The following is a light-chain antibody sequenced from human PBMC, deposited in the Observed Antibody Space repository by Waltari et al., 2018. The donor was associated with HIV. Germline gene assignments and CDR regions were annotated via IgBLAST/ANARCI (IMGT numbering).Light chain of an antibody. CDR2: GAS. J-gene: IGKJ2*01. V-gene: IGKV3-20*01. Sequence: EIVLTQSPGTLSLSPGERTTLSCRANQSVASSYLAWYQQKPGQAPRLLIYGASNRATGIPDRFSGSGSVTDFTLTISRLEPEDFAVYYCQQYGTSPMYTFGQGTKLEIK. CDR3: QQYGTSPMYT. CDR1: QSVASSY.